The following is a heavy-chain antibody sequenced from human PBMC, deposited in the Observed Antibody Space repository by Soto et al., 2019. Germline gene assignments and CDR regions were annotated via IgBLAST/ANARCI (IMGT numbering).Heavy chain of an antibody. CDR3: SRHVHPGHSSV. J-gene: IGHJ4*02. V-gene: IGHV1-8*01. CDR1: GYPFTSYD. Sequence: ASVKVSCKASGYPFTSYDINWVRQAPGQGLEWVGWINPTSGYTAHAQKFQGRVTLTREISTATAYMELSSLTSEDTAVYFCSRHVHPGHSSVWGPGTQVTVSS. CDR2: INPTSGYT. D-gene: IGHD2-15*01.